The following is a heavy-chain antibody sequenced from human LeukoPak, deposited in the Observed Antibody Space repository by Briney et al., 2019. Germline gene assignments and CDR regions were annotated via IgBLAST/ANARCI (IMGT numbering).Heavy chain of an antibody. Sequence: PSETLSLTCAVYGGSFSGYYWSWIRQPPGKGLEWIGEINHSGSTNYNPSLKSRVTISVDTSKNQFSLKLSSVTAADTAVYYCARGRLEWYYYGSGSYYPPDYWGQGTLVTVSS. J-gene: IGHJ4*02. D-gene: IGHD3-10*01. V-gene: IGHV4-34*01. CDR1: GGSFSGYY. CDR2: INHSGST. CDR3: ARGRLEWYYYGSGSYYPPDY.